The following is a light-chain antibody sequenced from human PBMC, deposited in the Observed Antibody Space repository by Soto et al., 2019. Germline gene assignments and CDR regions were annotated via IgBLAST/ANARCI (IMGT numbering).Light chain of an antibody. V-gene: IGKV1-5*01. CDR2: DVS. CDR1: QKVSPW. Sequence: GDSVTITCRASQKVSPWLAWYQQKAGKAPKLLIYDVSSLKRGVPSRFSGSGSGTEFTLTISSLQSDDFATYYCQQYDSYWGTFGQGTKVEFK. CDR3: QQYDSYWGT. J-gene: IGKJ1*01.